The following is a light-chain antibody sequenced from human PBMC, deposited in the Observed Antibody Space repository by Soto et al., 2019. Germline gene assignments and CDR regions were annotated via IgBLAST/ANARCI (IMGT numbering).Light chain of an antibody. V-gene: IGKV3-15*01. CDR1: QSVSSN. CDR2: GAS. Sequence: EIVLMQSQGTLSLSPGERATLSCRASQSVSSNLAWYQQKPGQAPRLLIYGASTRATGIPARFSGSGSGTEFTLTISCLHSEDFAVCYRQQYSDLLPISFGHVARLDI. CDR3: QQYSDLLPIS. J-gene: IGKJ5*01.